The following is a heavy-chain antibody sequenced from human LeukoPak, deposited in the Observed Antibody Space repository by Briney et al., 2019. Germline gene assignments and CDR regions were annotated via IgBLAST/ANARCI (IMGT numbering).Heavy chain of an antibody. V-gene: IGHV1-3*01. CDR3: LCSQGDRGGFDY. D-gene: IGHD2-21*02. CDR2: INAGRGNT. CDR1: GYPFTTYA. Sequence: ASVKVSCKASGYPFTTYAMHWVRQAPGQRLEWMGRINAGRGNTKYSQKFQGRVTFTRDTSATTAYMELGSLTSEDTAVYYCLCSQGDRGGFDYWGQGTLVTVSS. J-gene: IGHJ4*02.